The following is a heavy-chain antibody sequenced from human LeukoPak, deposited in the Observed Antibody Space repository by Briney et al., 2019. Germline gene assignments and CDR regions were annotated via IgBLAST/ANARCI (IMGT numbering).Heavy chain of an antibody. Sequence: SETLSLTCTVSGGSISSGDYYWSWIRQPPGKGLEWIGYIYYSGSTYYNPSLKSRVAISVDTSKNQFSLKLSSVTAADTAVYYCAGDRRFLEWLSFDAFDIWGQGTMVTVSS. V-gene: IGHV4-30-4*01. J-gene: IGHJ3*02. D-gene: IGHD3-3*01. CDR2: IYYSGST. CDR3: AGDRRFLEWLSFDAFDI. CDR1: GGSISSGDYY.